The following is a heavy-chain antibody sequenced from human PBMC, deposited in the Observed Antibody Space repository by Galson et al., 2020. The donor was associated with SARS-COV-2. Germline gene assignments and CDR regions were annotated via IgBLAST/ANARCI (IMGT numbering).Heavy chain of an antibody. V-gene: IGHV1-69*13. D-gene: IGHD2-21*01. CDR3: ARAYSTYYYYMDV. CDR2: IIPIFGTT. J-gene: IGHJ6*03. CDR1: GGTFSRHA. Sequence: SVKVSCKASGGTFSRHAISWVRQAPGQGLEWMGGIIPIFGTTNYAQKFQGRVTITADESTSTAYMELRSLRFEDTAVYYCARAYSTYYYYMDVWGKGTTVTVSS.